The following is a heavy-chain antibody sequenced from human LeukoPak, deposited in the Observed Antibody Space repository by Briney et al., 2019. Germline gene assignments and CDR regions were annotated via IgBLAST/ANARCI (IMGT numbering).Heavy chain of an antibody. CDR2: VSSSNSYT. J-gene: IGHJ4*02. D-gene: IGHD6-19*01. CDR1: GFPFSSYN. Sequence: GGSLRLSCAAYGFPFSSYNMNWVRQAPGKGLEWVSSVSSSNSYTYYADSVKGRFTISRDNAKNSLYLQMNSLRDEDTAVYYCARWGAVAGTGFDYWGQGTLVTVSS. V-gene: IGHV3-21*01. CDR3: ARWGAVAGTGFDY.